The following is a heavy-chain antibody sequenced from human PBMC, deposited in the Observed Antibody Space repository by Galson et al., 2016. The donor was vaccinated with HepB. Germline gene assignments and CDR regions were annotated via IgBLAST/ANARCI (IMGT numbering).Heavy chain of an antibody. Sequence: QSGAEVKKPGESLKISCKGSGYSFSSYWIGWVRQMHGKGPAWMGIIYPGDSETRYSPSFQGQVTISADTSITTAYLQWRFLMASDTAIYYCARRGEGYSLFDYWGQGTLVTVSS. CDR3: ARRGEGYSLFDY. D-gene: IGHD5-24*01. CDR1: GYSFSSYW. J-gene: IGHJ4*02. V-gene: IGHV5-51*01. CDR2: IYPGDSET.